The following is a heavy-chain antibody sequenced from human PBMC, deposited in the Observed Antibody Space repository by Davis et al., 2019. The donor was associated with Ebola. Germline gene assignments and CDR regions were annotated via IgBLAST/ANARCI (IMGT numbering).Heavy chain of an antibody. D-gene: IGHD4-17*01. V-gene: IGHV4-59*01. CDR3: ARFSWSMTTVTSDY. J-gene: IGHJ4*02. Sequence: MPSETLSLTCTVSGASISRTTNYYWGWIRQPPGKGLEWIGYIYYSGSTNYNPSLKSRVTISVDTSKNQFSLKLSSVTAADTALYYCARFSWSMTTVTSDYWGQGTLVTVSS. CDR1: GASISRTTNYY. CDR2: IYYSGST.